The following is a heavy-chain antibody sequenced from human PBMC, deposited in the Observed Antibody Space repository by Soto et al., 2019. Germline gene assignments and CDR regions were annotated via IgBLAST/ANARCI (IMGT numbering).Heavy chain of an antibody. Sequence: HPGGSLRLSCTASGFTFSSYAMSWVRQAPGKGLEWVSAISGSGGSTYYADSVKGRFTISRVNSRNTLYVQMNSLRAEDTAIYYCAREYCSSTHCYAFSYYYAMDVWGQGTKVTVSS. CDR3: AREYCSSTHCYAFSYYYAMDV. V-gene: IGHV3-23*01. CDR1: GFTFSSYA. D-gene: IGHD2-2*01. CDR2: ISGSGGST. J-gene: IGHJ6*02.